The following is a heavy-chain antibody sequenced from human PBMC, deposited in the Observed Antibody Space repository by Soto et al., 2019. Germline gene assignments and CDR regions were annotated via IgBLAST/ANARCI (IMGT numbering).Heavy chain of an antibody. CDR3: AKASDYDDILTGLH. CDR2: ISGRGGSA. J-gene: IGHJ4*02. D-gene: IGHD3-9*01. V-gene: IGHV3-23*01. CDR1: GFTFSSYA. Sequence: EVQLLESGGGLVQPGGSLRISCAASGFTFSSYAMSWVRQAPGKGLECPSTISGRGGSAYYADSVKARFTITRDNSKNTLHLQMNSLRAEDTAVYYCAKASDYDDILTGLHWGQGTLVTVSA.